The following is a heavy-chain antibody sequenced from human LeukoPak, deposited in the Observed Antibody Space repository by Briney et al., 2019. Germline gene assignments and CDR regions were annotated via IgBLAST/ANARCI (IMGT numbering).Heavy chain of an antibody. J-gene: IGHJ4*02. D-gene: IGHD3-3*01. CDR3: ASLEWLLSPLDY. CDR2: IRYDGSNK. Sequence: PGGPLRLSCAASGFTFSSYGMHWVRQAPGKGLEWVAFIRYDGSNKYYADSVKGRFTISRDNSKNTLYLQMNSLRAEDTAVYYCASLEWLLSPLDYWGQGTLVTVSS. V-gene: IGHV3-30*02. CDR1: GFTFSSYG.